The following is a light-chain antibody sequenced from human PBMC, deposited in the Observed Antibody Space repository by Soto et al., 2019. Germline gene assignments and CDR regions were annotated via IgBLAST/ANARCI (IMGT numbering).Light chain of an antibody. CDR3: QSYDSSLDDV. V-gene: IGLV1-40*01. CDR2: GNN. CDR1: SSNIGAGYD. Sequence: QSVLTQPPSVSGAPGQRVTISCTGSSSNIGAGYDVHWYQQLPGTAPKLLIYGNNNRPSGVPDRISGSKSGTSASLAITGLQAEDEADYYCQSYDSSLDDVFGTATKLTVL. J-gene: IGLJ1*01.